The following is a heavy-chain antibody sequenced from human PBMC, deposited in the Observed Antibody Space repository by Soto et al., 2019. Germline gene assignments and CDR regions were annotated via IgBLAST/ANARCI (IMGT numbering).Heavy chain of an antibody. D-gene: IGHD3-22*01. J-gene: IGHJ4*02. CDR1: GFTFSSYA. V-gene: IGHV3-30-3*01. CDR3: ARAGDYYDSSGYQRY. Sequence: LRLSCAASGFTFSSYAMHWVRQAPGKGLEWVAVISYDGSNKYYADSVKGRFTISRDNSKNTLYLQMNSLRAEDTAVYYCARAGDYYDSSGYQRYWGQGTLVTVSS. CDR2: ISYDGSNK.